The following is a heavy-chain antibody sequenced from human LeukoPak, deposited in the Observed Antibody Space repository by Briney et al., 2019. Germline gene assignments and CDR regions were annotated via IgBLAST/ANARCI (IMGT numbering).Heavy chain of an antibody. Sequence: SETLSLTCTVSGGSISSSSYYWGWIRQPPGKGLEWIGSIYSSGSTYYNPSLKSRVTMSVDTSKNQFSLKLSSVTAADTAVYYCARDRVDTAMVCLDYWGQGTLVTVSS. CDR1: GGSISSSSYY. J-gene: IGHJ4*02. D-gene: IGHD5-18*01. CDR3: ARDRVDTAMVCLDY. V-gene: IGHV4-39*07. CDR2: IYSSGST.